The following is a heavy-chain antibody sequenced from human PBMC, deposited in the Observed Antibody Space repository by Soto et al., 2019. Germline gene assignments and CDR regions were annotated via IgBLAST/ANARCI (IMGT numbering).Heavy chain of an antibody. Sequence: QVQLQESGPGLVKPSETLSLTCTVSGGSISSYYWSWIRQPPGKGLEWIGYLYYSGGTDYNPSLTSRVTMSVDTSKNQFSLKLSSVTAADTAVYYCARNYCSGDSCYHLSWFDPWGQGTLVTVSS. J-gene: IGHJ5*02. CDR2: LYYSGGT. D-gene: IGHD2-15*01. CDR1: GGSISSYY. V-gene: IGHV4-59*01. CDR3: ARNYCSGDSCYHLSWFDP.